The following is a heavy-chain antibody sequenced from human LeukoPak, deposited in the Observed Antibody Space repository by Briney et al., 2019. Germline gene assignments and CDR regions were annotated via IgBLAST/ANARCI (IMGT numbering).Heavy chain of an antibody. V-gene: IGHV4-38-2*01. D-gene: IGHD4-17*01. Sequence: GSLRLSCAASGFTFSDYYMSWIRQPPGKGLEWIGSIYHSGSTYYNPSLKSRVTISVDKSKNQFSLKLSSVTAADTAVYYCARASHDYGDYSHFDYWGQGTLVTVSS. J-gene: IGHJ4*02. CDR1: GFTFSDYY. CDR2: IYHSGST. CDR3: ARASHDYGDYSHFDY.